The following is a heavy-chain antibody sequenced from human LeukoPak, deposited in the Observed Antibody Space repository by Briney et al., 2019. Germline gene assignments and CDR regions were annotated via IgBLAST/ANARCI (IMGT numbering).Heavy chain of an antibody. CDR2: IRYDGSNK. J-gene: IGHJ4*02. V-gene: IGHV3-30*02. Sequence: GGSLRLSCAASGFTFSSYGMHWVRQAPGKWLEWVAFIRYDGSNKYYADSVKGRFTISRDNSKNTLYLQMNSLRAEDTAVFYCAKSGLNRFDYWGQGTLVTVSS. CDR1: GFTFSSYG. D-gene: IGHD2-15*01. CDR3: AKSGLNRFDY.